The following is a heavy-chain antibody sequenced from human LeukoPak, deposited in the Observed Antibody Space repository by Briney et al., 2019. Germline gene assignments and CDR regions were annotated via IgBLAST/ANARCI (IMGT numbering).Heavy chain of an antibody. D-gene: IGHD2/OR15-2a*01. Sequence: SETLSLTCAVYGGSFSGYYWSWIRQPPGKGLEWIGEINHSGSTNYNPSLKSRVTISVDTSKNQFSLKLSSVTAADTAVFYCASGNMVPFDYWGQGTLVTVSS. J-gene: IGHJ4*02. CDR3: ASGNMVPFDY. CDR1: GGSFSGYY. V-gene: IGHV4-34*01. CDR2: INHSGST.